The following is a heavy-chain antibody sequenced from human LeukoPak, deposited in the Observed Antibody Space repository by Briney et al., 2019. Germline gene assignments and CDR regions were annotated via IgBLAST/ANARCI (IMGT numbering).Heavy chain of an antibody. CDR3: ARGLSSSGYYTRPYYFDC. J-gene: IGHJ4*02. Sequence: SETLSLTCAVHGGSFSGYYWSWIRQPPGKGLEWIGEINHSGSTNHNPSLKSRVTISVDTSKNQFSLKLSSVTAADTAVYYCARGLSSSGYYTRPYYFDCWGQGTLVTVSS. V-gene: IGHV4-34*01. CDR2: INHSGST. CDR1: GGSFSGYY. D-gene: IGHD3-22*01.